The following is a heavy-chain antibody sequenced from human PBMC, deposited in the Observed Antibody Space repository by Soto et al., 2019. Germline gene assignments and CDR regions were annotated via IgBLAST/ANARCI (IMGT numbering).Heavy chain of an antibody. CDR1: DGYIVSSSCH. CDR2: IYYSGST. CDR3: ARLRGQNWTYSPNWFDP. D-gene: IGHD1-7*01. Sequence: SVMLCLTYTVSDGYIVSSSCHWISNRKPPGKGLEWIGSIYYSGSTYYNPSLKSRVTMSIDTSKNQFSLELNSVTAPDTAVYYCARLRGQNWTYSPNWFDPWGPGTLVTVSS. J-gene: IGHJ5*02. V-gene: IGHV4-39*01.